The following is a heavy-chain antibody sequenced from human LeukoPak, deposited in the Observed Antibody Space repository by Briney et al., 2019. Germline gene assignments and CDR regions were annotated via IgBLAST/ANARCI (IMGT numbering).Heavy chain of an antibody. J-gene: IGHJ3*02. V-gene: IGHV3-30*04. CDR3: AKEITLGAFDI. D-gene: IGHD7-27*01. Sequence: GGSLRLSCAASGFTFSSYAMHWVRQAPGKGLEWVAVISYDGSNKYYADSVKGRFTISRDNPKNTLYLQMNSLRAEDTAVYYCAKEITLGAFDIWGQGTMVTVSS. CDR1: GFTFSSYA. CDR2: ISYDGSNK.